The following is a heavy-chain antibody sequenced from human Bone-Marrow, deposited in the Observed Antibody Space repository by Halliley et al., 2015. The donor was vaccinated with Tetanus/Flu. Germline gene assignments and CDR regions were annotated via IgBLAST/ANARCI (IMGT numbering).Heavy chain of an antibody. D-gene: IGHD6-19*01. V-gene: IGHV3-7*04. CDR2: IRQNGNEK. J-gene: IGHJ5*02. CDR3: TGSTGWSGERGA. Sequence: LEWVANIRQNGNEKNYLDSVNGRFTISRDNSKNCLYLQMDRLRAEDTAQYYCTGSTGWSGERGAWGQGTLVIVSS.